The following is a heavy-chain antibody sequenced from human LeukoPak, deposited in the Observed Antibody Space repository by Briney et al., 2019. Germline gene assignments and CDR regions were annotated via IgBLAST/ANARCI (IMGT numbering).Heavy chain of an antibody. J-gene: IGHJ6*02. CDR2: ITYSGNT. D-gene: IGHD3-3*01. CDR1: GGSISSGPYY. Sequence: SETLSLTCTVSGGSISSGPYYWIWIRQHPGKGLEWIGYITYSGNTYYYPALNSRVTVSLDTSKTQFSLKLSSVTAADTAVYYCARIAYDALDSYYYGMDVWGQGTTVTVSS. V-gene: IGHV4-31*03. CDR3: ARIAYDALDSYYYGMDV.